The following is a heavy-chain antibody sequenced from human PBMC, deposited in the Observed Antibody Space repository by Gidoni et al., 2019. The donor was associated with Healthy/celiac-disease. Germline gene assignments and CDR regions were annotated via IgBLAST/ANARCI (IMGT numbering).Heavy chain of an antibody. CDR3: ARGGYDYVWGSYLIKPHDAFDI. CDR2: IGTAGDT. Sequence: EVQLVESGGGLVQPGGSLRLSCAASGFTFSSYDMHWVRQATGKGLEWVSAIGTAGDTYYPGSVKGRFTISRENAKNPLYLQMNSLRAGDTAVYYCARGGYDYVWGSYLIKPHDAFDIWGQGTMVTVSS. V-gene: IGHV3-13*04. J-gene: IGHJ3*02. D-gene: IGHD3-16*02. CDR1: GFTFSSYD.